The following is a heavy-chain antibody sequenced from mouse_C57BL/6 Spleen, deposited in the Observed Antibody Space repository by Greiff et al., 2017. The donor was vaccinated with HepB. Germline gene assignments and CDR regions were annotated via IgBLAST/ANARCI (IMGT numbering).Heavy chain of an antibody. J-gene: IGHJ4*01. Sequence: DVKLVESVAELVRPGASVKLSCTASGFNIKNTYMHWVKQRPEQGLEWIGRIDPANGNTKYAPKFQGKATITADTSSNTAYLQLSSLTSEDTAIYYCAKTTVGNAMDYWGQGTSVTVSS. CDR1: GFNIKNTY. D-gene: IGHD1-1*01. CDR3: AKTTVGNAMDY. V-gene: IGHV14-3*01. CDR2: IDPANGNT.